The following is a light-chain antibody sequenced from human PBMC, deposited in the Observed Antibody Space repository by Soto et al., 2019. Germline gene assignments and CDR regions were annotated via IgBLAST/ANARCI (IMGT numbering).Light chain of an antibody. CDR3: QQYNSYPWT. CDR1: QGISSY. V-gene: IGKV1-8*01. CDR2: DVS. Sequence: AIRMTQSPSSLSASTGDRVTITCRASQGISSYLAWYQQKPGKAPKLLIYDVSSLESGVPSRFSGSGSGTEFTLAVSSLQPDDFATYYCQQYNSYPWTLGQGTKVDIK. J-gene: IGKJ1*01.